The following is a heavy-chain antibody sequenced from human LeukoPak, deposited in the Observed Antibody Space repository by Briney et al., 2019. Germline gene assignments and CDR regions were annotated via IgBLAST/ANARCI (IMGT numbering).Heavy chain of an antibody. D-gene: IGHD3-16*01. V-gene: IGHV4-61*02. J-gene: IGHJ4*02. CDR3: ASSPLLGDFDY. Sequence: PSETLSLTCTVSGGSISSGSYYWSWIRQPAGKGLEWIGRIYTSGSTNYNPSLKSRVTISVDTSKNQFSLKLSSVTAADTAVYYCASSPLLGDFDYWGQGTLVTVSS. CDR2: IYTSGST. CDR1: GGSISSGSYY.